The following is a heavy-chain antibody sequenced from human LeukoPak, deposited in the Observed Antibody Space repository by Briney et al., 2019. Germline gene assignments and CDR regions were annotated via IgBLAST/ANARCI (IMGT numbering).Heavy chain of an antibody. CDR1: GFTFSSYA. V-gene: IGHV3-23*01. Sequence: GGSLRLSCAASGFTFSSYAMSWVRQAPGKGLEWVSAISGSGGSTYYADSVKGRFTISRDNAKNSLYLQMNSLRAEDTAVYYCARIYSGYDLGPGGYSYGYEPLADYWGQGTLVTVSS. CDR2: ISGSGGST. D-gene: IGHD5-18*01. CDR3: ARIYSGYDLGPGGYSYGYEPLADY. J-gene: IGHJ4*02.